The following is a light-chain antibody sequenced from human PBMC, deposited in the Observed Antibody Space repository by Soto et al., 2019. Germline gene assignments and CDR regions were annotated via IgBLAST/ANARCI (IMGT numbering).Light chain of an antibody. CDR3: QQSFTTPLT. CDR2: AAS. Sequence: DIQMTQSPSSLSASVGDRVTITCRASQSISNYLNWYQHKPGKAPKLLIYAASILQSGVPSGFSGNGSGTDFTLTISSLQPEDFATYYCQQSFTTPLTFGGGTKIEIK. CDR1: QSISNY. V-gene: IGKV1-39*01. J-gene: IGKJ4*01.